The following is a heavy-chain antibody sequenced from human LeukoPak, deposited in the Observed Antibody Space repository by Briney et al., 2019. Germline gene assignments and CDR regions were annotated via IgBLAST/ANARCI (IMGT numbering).Heavy chain of an antibody. Sequence: GGSLRLSCAASRFTFSSYGMHWVRQAPGKGLEWVAFIRYDGSNKYYADSVKSRFTISRDNSKNTLYLQMNSLRAEDTAVYYCAKDSSYYDSSLDYWGQGTLVTVSS. D-gene: IGHD3-22*01. V-gene: IGHV3-30*02. CDR2: IRYDGSNK. CDR1: RFTFSSYG. CDR3: AKDSSYYDSSLDY. J-gene: IGHJ4*02.